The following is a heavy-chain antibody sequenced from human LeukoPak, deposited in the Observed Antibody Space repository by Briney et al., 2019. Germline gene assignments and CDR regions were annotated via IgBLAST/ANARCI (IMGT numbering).Heavy chain of an antibody. CDR2: IHHSGST. Sequence: PSETLSLTCTVSGGSISSSFWSWIRQPPGKGLEWIGYIHHSGSTNYNPSLKSRVTISVDTSKNQFSLKLSSVTAADTAVYWCASHMNGGSNPMDVWGQGTTVTVSS. J-gene: IGHJ6*02. CDR1: GGSISSSF. CDR3: ASHMNGGSNPMDV. V-gene: IGHV4-59*08. D-gene: IGHD1-26*01.